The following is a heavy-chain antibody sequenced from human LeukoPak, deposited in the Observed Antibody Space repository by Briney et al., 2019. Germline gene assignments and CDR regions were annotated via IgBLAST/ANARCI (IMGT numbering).Heavy chain of an antibody. CDR2: ISSRSSQI. Sequence: GGSLRLSCAASGFTFSSYIMNWVRQAPGKGLEWVSSISSRSSQIYYADSVKGRFTISRDNAKNSLYLQMNGLRAEDTAVYYCARYSSGFDYWGQGTLVTVSS. D-gene: IGHD3-22*01. V-gene: IGHV3-21*01. CDR1: GFTFSSYI. CDR3: ARYSSGFDY. J-gene: IGHJ4*02.